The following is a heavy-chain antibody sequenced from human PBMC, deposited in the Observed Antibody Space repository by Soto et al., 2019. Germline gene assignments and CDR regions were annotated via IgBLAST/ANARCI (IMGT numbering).Heavy chain of an antibody. J-gene: IGHJ6*02. D-gene: IGHD3-22*01. CDR3: ARMRHDSSGYYPHVYNYYYGLDV. V-gene: IGHV3-53*04. Sequence: GGSLRLSCAASGFTVSSNYMSWVRQAPGKGLEWVSVIYSGGSTYYADSVKGRFTISRHNSKNTLYLQMNSLRAEDTAVYYCARMRHDSSGYYPHVYNYYYGLDVWGQGTTVTVSS. CDR1: GFTVSSNY. CDR2: IYSGGST.